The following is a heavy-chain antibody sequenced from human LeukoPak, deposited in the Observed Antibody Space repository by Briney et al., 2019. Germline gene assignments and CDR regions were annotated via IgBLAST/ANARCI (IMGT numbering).Heavy chain of an antibody. D-gene: IGHD4-17*01. CDR1: GGSISSCY. J-gene: IGHJ4*02. Sequence: SETLSLTCTVSGGSISSCYWSWIRQPAGKGLEWIGRIYTSGSTNYNPSLKSRVTMSVDTSKNQFSLKLSSVTAADTAVYYCARTYGDFFAAPFDYWGQGTLVTVSS. V-gene: IGHV4-4*07. CDR3: ARTYGDFFAAPFDY. CDR2: IYTSGST.